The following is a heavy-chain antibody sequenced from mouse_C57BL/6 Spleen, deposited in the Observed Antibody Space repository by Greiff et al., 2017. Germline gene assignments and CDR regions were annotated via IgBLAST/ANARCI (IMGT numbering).Heavy chain of an antibody. CDR2: LSPGRGRT. J-gene: IGHJ1*03. Sequence: VQLQQPGAELVKPGASVKMSCKASGYTFTSYWITWVKQRPGQGLAWIGDLSPGRGRTNYNEKFKSKATLPVDTSSSTAYMQLSSLTSEYSAVYYCARRGYGSSYRYFDVWGTGTTVTGSS. V-gene: IGHV1-55*01. D-gene: IGHD1-1*01. CDR1: GYTFTSYW. CDR3: ARRGYGSSYRYFDV.